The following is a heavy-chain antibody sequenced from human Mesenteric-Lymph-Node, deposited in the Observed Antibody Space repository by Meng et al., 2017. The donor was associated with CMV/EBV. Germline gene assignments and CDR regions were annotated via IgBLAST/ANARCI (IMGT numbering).Heavy chain of an antibody. J-gene: IGHJ5*01. CDR1: GFTFSSHW. V-gene: IGHV3-7*01. CDR3: ARALFCRTTSCYSNWFDT. Sequence: GGSLRLSCAASGFTFSSHWMCWVRQAPGKGLEWVANIKADGSEKYYVDSVKGRFTISRDNVTNTLYLQMNSLRADDTAMYYCARALFCRTTSCYSNWFDTWGQGALVTVSS. CDR2: IKADGSEK. D-gene: IGHD2-2*01.